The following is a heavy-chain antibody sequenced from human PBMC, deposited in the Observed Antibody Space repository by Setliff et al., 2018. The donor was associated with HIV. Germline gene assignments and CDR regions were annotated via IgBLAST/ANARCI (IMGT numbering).Heavy chain of an antibody. D-gene: IGHD2-2*01. J-gene: IGHJ4*02. CDR3: ARVQPGEWVDY. CDR2: LYFSGRA. CDR1: GGSISSSSYY. Sequence: SETLSLTCTVSGGSISSSSYYRGWIRQPPGKGLEWVGSLYFSGRAYYNPSLKSRVTVSVDASKNQFSLKLSSVTAADTAVYYCARVQPGEWVDYWGQGTLVTVSS. V-gene: IGHV4-39*07.